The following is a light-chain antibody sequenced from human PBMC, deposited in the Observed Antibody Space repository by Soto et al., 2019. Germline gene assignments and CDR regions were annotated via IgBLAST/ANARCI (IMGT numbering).Light chain of an antibody. CDR3: CSYAGANTF. V-gene: IGLV2-8*01. CDR2: EVT. Sequence: QSALTQPPSSSGSPGQSVTISCTGTSSDVGRYNFVSWYQQHPGKVPKLMIYEVTKRPSGVPDRFSGSKSGNTASLTVSRLQAEDEADYYCCSYAGANTFFGTGPKLTVL. J-gene: IGLJ1*01. CDR1: SSDVGRYNF.